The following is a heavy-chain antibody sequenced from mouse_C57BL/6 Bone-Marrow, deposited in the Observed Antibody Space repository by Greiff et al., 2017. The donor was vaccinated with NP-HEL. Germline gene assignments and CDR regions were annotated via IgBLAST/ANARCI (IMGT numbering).Heavy chain of an antibody. D-gene: IGHD2-5*01. CDR1: GFTFSNYW. Sequence: EVKLVESGGGLVQPGGSMKLSCVASGFTFSNYWMNWVRQSPEKGLEWVAQIRLKSDNYATHYAESVKGRFTISRDDSKSSVYLQMNNLRAEDTGIYYCTDPYSNYGAYWGQGTLVTVSA. CDR3: TDPYSNYGAY. V-gene: IGHV6-3*01. J-gene: IGHJ3*01. CDR2: IRLKSDNYAT.